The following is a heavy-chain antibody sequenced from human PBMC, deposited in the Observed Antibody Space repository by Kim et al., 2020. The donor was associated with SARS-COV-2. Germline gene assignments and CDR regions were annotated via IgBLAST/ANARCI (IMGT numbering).Heavy chain of an antibody. CDR2: INHSGST. CDR1: GGSFSGYY. V-gene: IGHV4-34*01. Sequence: SETLSLTCAVYGGSFSGYYWSWIRQPPGKGLEWIGEINHSGSTNYNPSLKSRVTISVDTSKNQFSLKLSSVTAAYTAVYYCARGSYSSPRRFDLWGRGPL. D-gene: IGHD6-13*01. CDR3: ARGSYSSPRRFDL. J-gene: IGHJ2*01.